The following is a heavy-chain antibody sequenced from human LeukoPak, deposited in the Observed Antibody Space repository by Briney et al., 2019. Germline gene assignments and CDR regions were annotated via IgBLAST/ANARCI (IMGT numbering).Heavy chain of an antibody. D-gene: IGHD5-24*01. CDR1: GDSVSSNSAA. V-gene: IGHV6-1*01. CDR2: TYYRSKWYN. Sequence: SQTLSLTCAISGDSVSSNSAAWNWIRQSPSRGLEWLGRTYYRSKWYNEYAVSVKSRLSINADTSKNQFSLQLNSVTPDDTAVYYCAGGWALGCWGQGTLVTVS. CDR3: AGGWALGC. J-gene: IGHJ4*02.